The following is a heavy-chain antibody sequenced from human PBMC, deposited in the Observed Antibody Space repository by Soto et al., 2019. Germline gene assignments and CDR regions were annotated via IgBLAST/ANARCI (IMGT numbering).Heavy chain of an antibody. Sequence: SLRLSCAASGFTFSSYSMNWVRQAPGKGLEWVSSISSSSSYIYYADSVKGRSTISRDNAKNSLYLQMNSLRAEDTAVYYCARDSGTVTVADLDYWGQGTLVTVSS. CDR1: GFTFSSYS. D-gene: IGHD6-19*01. J-gene: IGHJ4*02. CDR2: ISSSSSYI. V-gene: IGHV3-21*01. CDR3: ARDSGTVTVADLDY.